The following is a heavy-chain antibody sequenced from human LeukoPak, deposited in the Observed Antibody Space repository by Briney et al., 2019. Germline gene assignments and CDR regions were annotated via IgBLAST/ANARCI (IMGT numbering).Heavy chain of an antibody. D-gene: IGHD5-18*01. CDR2: INYSGTT. J-gene: IGHJ4*02. Sequence: SETLSLTCIVSGGSISSYYWSWIRQPPGKGLEWIGDINYSGTTNYNPSLKTRVTISVDTSKNQFSLRLSSVTAADTAVYYCARERRNPDTSMHIKRYFDSWGQGTLVTVSS. CDR1: GGSISSYY. V-gene: IGHV4-59*01. CDR3: ARERRNPDTSMHIKRYFDS.